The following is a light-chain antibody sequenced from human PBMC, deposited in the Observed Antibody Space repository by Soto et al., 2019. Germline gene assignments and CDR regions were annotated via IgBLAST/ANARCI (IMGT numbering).Light chain of an antibody. CDR2: YDD. Sequence: QSVLPQPPSVSEAPRQRVTISCSGSSSNIGNNAVNWYQQLPGKAPKLLIYYDDLLPSGVSDRFSGSKSGTSASLAISGLQSEDEADYYCAAWDDSLNVVVFGGGTKLPVL. J-gene: IGLJ2*01. CDR3: AAWDDSLNVVV. V-gene: IGLV1-36*01. CDR1: SSNIGNNA.